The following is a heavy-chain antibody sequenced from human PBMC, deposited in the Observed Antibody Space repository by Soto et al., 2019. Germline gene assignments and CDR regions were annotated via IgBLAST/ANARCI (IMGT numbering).Heavy chain of an antibody. CDR1: GFTFGNYG. CDR3: AKGFIVVVTVLRPDDAFDV. D-gene: IGHD2-21*02. CDR2: ISGGGGNT. J-gene: IGHJ3*01. V-gene: IGHV3-23*01. Sequence: VQLLESGGGLVQPGGSLRLSCATSGFTFGNYGMNWVRQAPGKGLEWVSGISGGGGNTYYADSVKGGFTISRDPSKNTVFLEMNSLRAEDTAVYYCAKGFIVVVTVLRPDDAFDVWGQGTLVTVSS.